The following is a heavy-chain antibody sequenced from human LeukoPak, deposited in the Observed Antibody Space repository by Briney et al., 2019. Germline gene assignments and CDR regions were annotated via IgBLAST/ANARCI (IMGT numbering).Heavy chain of an antibody. V-gene: IGHV1-18*04. CDR3: ARGPLRLYSYGSSANYFRWFDP. CDR2: ISAYNGNT. CDR1: GYTFTSYY. Sequence: ASVKVSCKASGYTFTSYYMHWVRQAPGQGLEWMGWISAYNGNTNSAQKLQGRVTMTTDTSTSTAYMELRSLRSDDTAVYYCARGPLRLYSYGSSANYFRWFDPWGQGTLVTVSS. D-gene: IGHD3-22*01. J-gene: IGHJ5*02.